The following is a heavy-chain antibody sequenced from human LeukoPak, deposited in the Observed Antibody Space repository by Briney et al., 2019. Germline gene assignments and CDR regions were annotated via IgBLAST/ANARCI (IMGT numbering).Heavy chain of an antibody. CDR1: RFTFSSYW. V-gene: IGHV3-7*01. CDR2: IKQDGSEK. CDR3: ARERHIVVVTAIRRYYYMDV. D-gene: IGHD2-21*02. J-gene: IGHJ6*03. Sequence: PGGSLRLSCAASRFTFSSYWMSWVRQAPGKGLEWVANIKQDGSEKYYVDSVKGRFTISRDNAKNSLYLQMNSLRAEDTAVYYCARERHIVVVTAIRRYYYMDVWGKGTTVTVSS.